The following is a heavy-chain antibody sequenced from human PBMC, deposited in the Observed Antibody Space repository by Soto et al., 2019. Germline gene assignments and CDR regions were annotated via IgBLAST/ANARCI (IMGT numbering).Heavy chain of an antibody. J-gene: IGHJ6*03. CDR1: GYSFTTYW. CDR2: IYPGDSDT. V-gene: IGHV5-51*01. Sequence: PGESLKISCKGSGYSFTTYWIGWVRQIPWKGLEWMGIIYPGDSDTRYSPSFQGQVTISADRSINTAYLQWSSLKASDTAIYYCARHSGSSVVRGTPPTFYYHFYMDVWGTGTTVTVSS. CDR3: ARHSGSSVVRGTPPTFYYHFYMDV. D-gene: IGHD3-10*01.